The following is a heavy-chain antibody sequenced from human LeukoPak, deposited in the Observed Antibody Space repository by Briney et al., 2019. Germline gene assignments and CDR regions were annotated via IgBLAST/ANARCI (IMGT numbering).Heavy chain of an antibody. CDR3: AAGSMVSSFDY. Sequence: ASVRVSCKASGFTFSSSIIQWVRQARGQRLEWIGWIVVGSDNTNYAQKFQERVTITRDMSTSTAYMELSSLRSEDTAVYYCAAGSMVSSFDYWGQGTLVTVSS. CDR2: IVVGSDNT. J-gene: IGHJ4*02. V-gene: IGHV1-58*02. CDR1: GFTFSSSI. D-gene: IGHD5-18*01.